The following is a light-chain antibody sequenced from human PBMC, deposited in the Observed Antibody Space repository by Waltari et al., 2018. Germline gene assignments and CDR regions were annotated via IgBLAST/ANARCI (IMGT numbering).Light chain of an antibody. CDR3: SSYTSSSTSLYV. J-gene: IGLJ1*01. V-gene: IGLV2-14*03. Sequence: QSALTQPASVSGSPGQSITISCTGTSSDVGGYNYVSWYQHHPGKAPKVKIFDVTKRPSVVSNLFSGSKSGNTASLTISGLQAEDEADYYCSSYTSSSTSLYVFGTGTKVTVL. CDR2: DVT. CDR1: SSDVGGYNY.